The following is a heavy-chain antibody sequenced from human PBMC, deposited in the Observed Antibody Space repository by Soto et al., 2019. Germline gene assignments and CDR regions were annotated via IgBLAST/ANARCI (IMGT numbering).Heavy chain of an antibody. J-gene: IGHJ5*02. CDR1: GGSISGYY. D-gene: IGHD3-16*01. V-gene: IGHV4-59*01. CDR2: IDNSGSS. CDR3: ARDNDGGDGRFDP. Sequence: PSETLSLTCTVSGGSISGYYWAWIRQPPGKALELVGYIDNSGSSNYNPSLRSRVSILVDTSENQFSLKLSSVTAADTAVYYCARDNDGGDGRFDPWGQGTLVTVSS.